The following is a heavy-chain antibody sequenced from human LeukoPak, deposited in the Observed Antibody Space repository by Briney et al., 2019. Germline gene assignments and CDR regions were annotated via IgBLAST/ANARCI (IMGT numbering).Heavy chain of an antibody. Sequence: ASVKVSCKXSGYTFTSYDINWVRQATGQGLEWMGWMNPNSGNTGYAQKFQGRVTITRNTSISTAYMELSSLRSEDTAVYYCARGVLPYYYYYYMDVWGKGTTVTVSS. CDR1: GYTFTSYD. CDR2: MNPNSGNT. D-gene: IGHD2/OR15-2a*01. J-gene: IGHJ6*03. CDR3: ARGVLPYYYYYYMDV. V-gene: IGHV1-8*03.